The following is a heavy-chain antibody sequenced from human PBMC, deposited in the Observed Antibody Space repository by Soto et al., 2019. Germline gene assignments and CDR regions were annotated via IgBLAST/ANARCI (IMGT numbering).Heavy chain of an antibody. J-gene: IGHJ5*02. CDR2: ISAYNGNT. CDR1: GYTFTSYG. Sequence: QVQLVQSGAEVKKPGASVKVSCKASGYTFTSYGISWVRQAPGQGLEWMGWISAYNGNTNYAQKLQGRVTMTTDTSTSTAYMELRSLRSADTAVYYCAREHPSLREPSNWFDPWGQGTLVTVSS. CDR3: AREHPSLREPSNWFDP. V-gene: IGHV1-18*01.